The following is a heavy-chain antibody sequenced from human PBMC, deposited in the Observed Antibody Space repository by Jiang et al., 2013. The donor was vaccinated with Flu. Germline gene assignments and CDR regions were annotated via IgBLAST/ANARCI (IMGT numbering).Heavy chain of an antibody. CDR2: MNPNSGNT. CDR3: ARAISLGTIYYFDY. D-gene: IGHD5-12*01. Sequence: KKPGASVKVSCKASGYTFTSYDINWVRQATGQGLEWMGWMNPNSGNTGYAQKFQGRVTMTRNTSISTAYMELSSLRSEDTAVYYCARAISLGTIYYFDYWGQGTLVTVSS. V-gene: IGHV1-8*01. J-gene: IGHJ4*02. CDR1: GYTFTSYD.